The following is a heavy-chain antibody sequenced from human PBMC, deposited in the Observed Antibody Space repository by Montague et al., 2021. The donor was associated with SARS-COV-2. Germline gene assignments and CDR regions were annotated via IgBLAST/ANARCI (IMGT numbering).Heavy chain of an antibody. Sequence: SLRLSCAASGFPFSNYWMTWVRQAPGKGLEWVANIKQDESEKYYVDSVKGRFTISRDNAEKSLYLHMSRLRGKDTAIYYCARDRTPPYGKSWYEEYYYHAMDVWGRGTTVIVSS. J-gene: IGHJ6*02. CDR3: ARDRTPPYGKSWYEEYYYHAMDV. CDR1: GFPFSNYW. V-gene: IGHV3-7*01. D-gene: IGHD6-13*01. CDR2: IKQDESEK.